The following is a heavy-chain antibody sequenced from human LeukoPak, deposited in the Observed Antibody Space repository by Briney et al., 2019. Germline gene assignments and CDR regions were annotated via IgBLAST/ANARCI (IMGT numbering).Heavy chain of an antibody. Sequence: PGGSLRLSCAASGFTFSSYGMHWVRQAPGKGLEWVAVMSYDGSNKYYADSVKGRFTISRDNSKNTLYLQMNSLRAEDTAMYYCAKGADYGGNSAFDYWGQGTLVTVSS. J-gene: IGHJ4*02. CDR2: MSYDGSNK. D-gene: IGHD4-17*01. CDR1: GFTFSSYG. CDR3: AKGADYGGNSAFDY. V-gene: IGHV3-30*18.